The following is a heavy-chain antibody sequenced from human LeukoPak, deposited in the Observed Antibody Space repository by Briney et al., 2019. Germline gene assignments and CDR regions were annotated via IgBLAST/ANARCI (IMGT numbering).Heavy chain of an antibody. J-gene: IGHJ4*02. Sequence: SETLSLTCAVSGGSISSNSYYWGWIRQPPGKGLEWIGSIYYSGSTYYNPSLKSRVTISVDTSKNQFSLKLSSVTAADTAVYYCARDWGYSYGLGYWGQGTLVTVSS. CDR3: ARDWGYSYGLGY. CDR1: GGSISSNSYY. V-gene: IGHV4-39*02. D-gene: IGHD5-18*01. CDR2: IYYSGST.